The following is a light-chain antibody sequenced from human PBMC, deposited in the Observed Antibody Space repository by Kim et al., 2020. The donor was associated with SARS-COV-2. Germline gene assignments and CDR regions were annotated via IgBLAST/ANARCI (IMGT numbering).Light chain of an antibody. CDR3: QVWDSSSDHRV. CDR1: NIGSKS. Sequence: SYELTQPPSVSVAPGKTARITCGGNNIGSKSVHWYQQKPGQAPVLVIYYDSDRPSGIPERFSGSNSGNTATLTISRVEAGDEADYYCQVWDSSSDHRVFGGGTHLNVL. J-gene: IGLJ3*02. V-gene: IGLV3-21*04. CDR2: YDS.